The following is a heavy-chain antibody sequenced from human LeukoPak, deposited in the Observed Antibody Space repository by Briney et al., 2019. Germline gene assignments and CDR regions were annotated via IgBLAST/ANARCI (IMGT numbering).Heavy chain of an antibody. Sequence: GGSLTLACAASGFTFSSYAISWVRQAPGKGLEWVSTISGRGASTYYAGSVKGRFSISRDNPKNTLYLQMNSLRAEDTAVYYCAKQPGSVVDSSGSLSRHWGQGTLVTVSS. V-gene: IGHV3-23*01. CDR3: AKQPGSVVDSSGSLSRH. D-gene: IGHD3-22*01. CDR1: GFTFSSYA. CDR2: ISGRGAST. J-gene: IGHJ4*02.